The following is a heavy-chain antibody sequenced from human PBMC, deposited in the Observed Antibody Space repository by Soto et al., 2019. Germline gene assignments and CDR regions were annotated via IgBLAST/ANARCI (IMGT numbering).Heavy chain of an antibody. D-gene: IGHD3-22*01. CDR3: ARDSTYYYDSSGYYSPNAFDI. CDR1: GFTFSSYW. CDR2: INSDGSST. J-gene: IGHJ3*02. V-gene: IGHV3-74*01. Sequence: GGSLRLSCAASGFTFSSYWMHWVRQAPGKGLVWVSRINSDGSSTSYADSVKGRFTISRDNAKNTLYLQMNSLRAEDTAVYYCARDSTYYYDSSGYYSPNAFDIWGQGTMVTVSS.